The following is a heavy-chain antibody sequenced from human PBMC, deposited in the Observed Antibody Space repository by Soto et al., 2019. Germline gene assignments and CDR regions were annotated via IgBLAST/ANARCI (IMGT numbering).Heavy chain of an antibody. V-gene: IGHV1-3*01. CDR3: ASPYMVRGVARSTARYGMDV. CDR2: INADNGNT. Sequence: ASGKVYSKAHGSTFRCSAMQVAIPVPGQRREWMGWINADNGNTKYSQKFQGRVTISRDTSASTAYMELSSLTSEDTAVYYCASPYMVRGVARSTARYGMDVWGQGTTVTVSS. D-gene: IGHD3-10*01. J-gene: IGHJ6*02. CDR1: GSTFRCSA.